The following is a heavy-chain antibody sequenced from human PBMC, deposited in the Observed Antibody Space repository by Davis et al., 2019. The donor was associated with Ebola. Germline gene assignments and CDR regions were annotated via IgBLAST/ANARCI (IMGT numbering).Heavy chain of an antibody. D-gene: IGHD3-22*01. CDR1: GYTFTSYY. CDR2: INPSGGST. CDR3: ARDLTYYYDSSGYSRKHLYFDY. J-gene: IGHJ4*02. V-gene: IGHV1-46*01. Sequence: AASVKVSCKASGYTFTSYYIHWVRQAPGQGLEWMAIINPSGGSTNYAQKFQGRVTMTTDTSTSTAYMELRSLRSDDTAVYYCARDLTYYYDSSGYSRKHLYFDYWGQGTLVTVSS.